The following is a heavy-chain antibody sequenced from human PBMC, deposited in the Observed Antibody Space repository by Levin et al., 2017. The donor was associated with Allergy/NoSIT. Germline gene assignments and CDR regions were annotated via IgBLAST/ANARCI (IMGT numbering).Heavy chain of an antibody. D-gene: IGHD3-22*01. CDR2: IYHSGST. J-gene: IGHJ5*02. Sequence: SQTLSLTCAVSGGSISSGGYSWSWIRQPPGKGLEWIGYIYHSGSTYYNPSLKSRVTISVDRSKNQFSLKLSSVTAADTAVYYCARARNYYDSSGYSHEGPFDPWGQGTLVTVSS. CDR3: ARARNYYDSSGYSHEGPFDP. V-gene: IGHV4-30-2*01. CDR1: GGSISSGGYS.